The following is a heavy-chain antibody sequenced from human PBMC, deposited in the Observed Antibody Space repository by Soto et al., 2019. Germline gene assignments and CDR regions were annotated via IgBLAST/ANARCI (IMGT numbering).Heavy chain of an antibody. D-gene: IGHD7-27*01. CDR1: GFTFSSYA. CDR2: ISSSSSYI. Sequence: VQLVESGGGVVQPGRSLRLSCAASGFTFSSYAMHWVRQAPGKGLEWVSSISSSSSYIYYADSVKGRFTISRDNAKNSLYLQMNSLRAEDTAVYYCALLTGDDAFDIWGQGTMVTVSS. J-gene: IGHJ3*02. CDR3: ALLTGDDAFDI. V-gene: IGHV3-21*01.